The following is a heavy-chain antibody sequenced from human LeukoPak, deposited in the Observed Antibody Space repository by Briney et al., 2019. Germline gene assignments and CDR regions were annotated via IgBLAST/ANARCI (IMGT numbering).Heavy chain of an antibody. CDR2: IWYDGSNK. V-gene: IGHV3-33*01. CDR3: ARGDGYNDAEYLQH. Sequence: GGSLRLSCAAPGLTFSSSAMHLVRQAPGKGLGRVVVIWYDGSNKYYGDSVKGRFTISRDNSKKTLYLQMNSLRVEDTAVYYCARGDGYNDAEYLQHWGQGTLVTVS. J-gene: IGHJ1*01. CDR1: GLTFSSSA. D-gene: IGHD5-24*01.